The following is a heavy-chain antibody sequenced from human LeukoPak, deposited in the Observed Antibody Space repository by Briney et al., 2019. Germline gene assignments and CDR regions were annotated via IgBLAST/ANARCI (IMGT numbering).Heavy chain of an antibody. Sequence: SETLSLTCGVSGGSITSTNYWTWVRQPPGKGLEWIGGVNLQGSTNYNPSLMGRVAISVDMSENHISLQLTSVTAADTAVYYCAREGGPYRPLDYSGQGTLVTVSS. CDR2: VNLQGST. CDR1: GGSITSTNY. V-gene: IGHV4-4*02. CDR3: AREGGPYRPLDY. J-gene: IGHJ4*02.